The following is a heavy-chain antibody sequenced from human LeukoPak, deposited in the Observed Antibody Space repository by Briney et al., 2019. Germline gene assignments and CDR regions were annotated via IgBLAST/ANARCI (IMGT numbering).Heavy chain of an antibody. CDR1: GGSFSGYY. Sequence: SETLSLTCAVYGGSFSGYYWSWIRQPPGKGLEWIGEINHSGSTNYNPSLKSRVTISVDTSKNQFSLKLSSVTAADTAVYYCARDSSGYGQSTTDYWGQGTLVTVSS. D-gene: IGHD6-19*01. V-gene: IGHV4-34*01. J-gene: IGHJ4*02. CDR2: INHSGST. CDR3: ARDSSGYGQSTTDY.